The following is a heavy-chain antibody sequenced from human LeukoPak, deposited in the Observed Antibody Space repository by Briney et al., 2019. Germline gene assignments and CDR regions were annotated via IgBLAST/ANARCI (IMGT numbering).Heavy chain of an antibody. CDR3: AKDSHADGDYEGYYFDD. J-gene: IGHJ4*02. Sequence: GGSLRLSCAASGFTFEDYTMHWVRQPPGKGLEWVSVISWDGAYTYYADSVKGRFTISRDDSKNFLYLQMSSLRIEDTALYFCAKDSHADGDYEGYYFDDWGQGTLVTVSS. V-gene: IGHV3-43*01. CDR1: GFTFEDYT. CDR2: ISWDGAYT. D-gene: IGHD4-17*01.